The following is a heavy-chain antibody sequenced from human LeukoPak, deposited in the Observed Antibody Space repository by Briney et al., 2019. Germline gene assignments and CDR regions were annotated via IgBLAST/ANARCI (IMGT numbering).Heavy chain of an antibody. CDR1: GFTFSSFW. D-gene: IGHD6-13*01. CDR2: ISSSGTTI. V-gene: IGHV3-48*02. Sequence: PGGSLRLSCAASGFTFSSFWMGWVRQAPGKGLEWVSYISSSGTTIYYADSVEGRFTISRDNAKNSLYLEMNSLRDDDTAIYYCARDRGSSWYDYYYYGLDVWGQGTTVTVSS. J-gene: IGHJ6*02. CDR3: ARDRGSSWYDYYYYGLDV.